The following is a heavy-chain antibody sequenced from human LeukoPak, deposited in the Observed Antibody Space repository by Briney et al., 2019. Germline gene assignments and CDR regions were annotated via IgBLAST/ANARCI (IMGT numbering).Heavy chain of an antibody. D-gene: IGHD3-9*01. V-gene: IGHV3-21*01. Sequence: GGSLRLSCAASGFTFNTYSVNWVRQAPGKGLEWVSPISSGSSYIFYADSMKGRFTISRDNAKTSLYLQMNGLRAEDTAVYYCVRMPYDILTGYDKYFFDYWGQGTLVTVSS. J-gene: IGHJ4*02. CDR1: GFTFNTYS. CDR2: ISSGSSYI. CDR3: VRMPYDILTGYDKYFFDY.